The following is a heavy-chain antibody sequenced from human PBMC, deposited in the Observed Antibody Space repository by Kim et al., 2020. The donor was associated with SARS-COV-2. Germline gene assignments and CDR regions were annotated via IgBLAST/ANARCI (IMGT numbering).Heavy chain of an antibody. D-gene: IGHD3-10*01. CDR1: GGSFSGYY. V-gene: IGHV4-34*01. Sequence: SETLSLTCAVYGGSFSGYYWSWIRQPPGKGLEWIGEINHRGSTNYNPSLKSRVTISVDTSKNQFSLKLSSVTAADTAVYYCARGPFKTYYYGSGVKAFDIWGQGTMVTVSS. CDR3: ARGPFKTYYYGSGVKAFDI. J-gene: IGHJ3*02. CDR2: INHRGST.